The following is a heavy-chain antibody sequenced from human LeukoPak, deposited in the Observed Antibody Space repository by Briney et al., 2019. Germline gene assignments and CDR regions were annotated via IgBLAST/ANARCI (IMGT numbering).Heavy chain of an antibody. D-gene: IGHD3-16*01. J-gene: IGHJ4*02. CDR2: IKEDGSEN. Sequence: PGGSLRLSCVASGFTFSDYWMSWVRQAPGKGPEWVANIKEDGSENYYVDSVRGRFTISRDNAKNSLYLQMNSLRAEDTAMYYCARAYAGGIFDSWGQGTLVTVSS. CDR1: GFTFSDYW. CDR3: ARAYAGGIFDS. V-gene: IGHV3-7*04.